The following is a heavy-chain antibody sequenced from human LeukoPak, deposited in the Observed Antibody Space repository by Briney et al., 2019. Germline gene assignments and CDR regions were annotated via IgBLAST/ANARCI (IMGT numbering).Heavy chain of an antibody. D-gene: IGHD3-22*01. CDR3: ATTHTSYYYDSSGYSAYLDY. CDR2: IIPIFGTA. Sequence: SGKVSCKASGGTFSSYAISWVRQAPGQGLEWMGGIIPIFGTANYAQKFQGRVMITTDESTSTAYMELSSLRSEDTAVYYCATTHTSYYYDSSGYSAYLDYWGQGTLVTVSS. V-gene: IGHV1-69*05. CDR1: GGTFSSYA. J-gene: IGHJ4*02.